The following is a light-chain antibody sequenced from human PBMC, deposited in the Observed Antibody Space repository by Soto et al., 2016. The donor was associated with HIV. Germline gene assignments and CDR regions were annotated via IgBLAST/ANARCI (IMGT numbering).Light chain of an antibody. CDR2: AAS. CDR3: QQYYNYPNT. J-gene: IGKJ2*01. V-gene: IGKV1-17*02. CDR1: QGIRND. Sequence: DIQLTQSPSFLSASVGDRVTITCRASQGIRNDLGWYQQKPGKAPKRLIYAASSLQSGVPSRFSGSGSGTEFTLTINNLQPEDSATYYCQQYYNYPNTFGQGTKLEIK.